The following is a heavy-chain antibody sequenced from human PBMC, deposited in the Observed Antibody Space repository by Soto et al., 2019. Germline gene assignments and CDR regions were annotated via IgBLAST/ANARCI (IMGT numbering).Heavy chain of an antibody. CDR3: ASAVGGSGHYYYYYGMAV. Sequence: QVQLVQSGAEVKKPGSSVKVSCKASGGTFSSYAISWVRRAPGQGLEWMGGIIPIFGTANYAQKVQGRVTITADDSTSTAYMELRSLGSEDTAVYYCASAVGGSGHYYYYYGMAVWGQGTTVTVSS. V-gene: IGHV1-69*01. CDR1: GGTFSSYA. CDR2: IIPIFGTA. D-gene: IGHD2-15*01. J-gene: IGHJ6*02.